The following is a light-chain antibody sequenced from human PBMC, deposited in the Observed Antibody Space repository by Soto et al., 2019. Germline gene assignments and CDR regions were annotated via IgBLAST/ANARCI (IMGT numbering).Light chain of an antibody. V-gene: IGKV3-20*01. Sequence: EMVLTHSPGPLLLSQGKRATPSGRASQRVKNNSWAGYRQKPGQSPRLLIYAASNRARGIPDSFRGSGSGTDFTLTVSRLEPEDFAVYYCQQYGSAPWTFGQGTKVEI. CDR2: AAS. CDR1: QRVKNNS. J-gene: IGKJ1*01. CDR3: QQYGSAPWT.